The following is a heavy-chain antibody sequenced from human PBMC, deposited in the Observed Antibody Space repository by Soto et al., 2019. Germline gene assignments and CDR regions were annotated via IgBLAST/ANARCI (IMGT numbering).Heavy chain of an antibody. J-gene: IGHJ4*02. CDR1: GFTFSNYA. Sequence: EVQLLESGGGLLQPGGSLRLSCAASGFTFSNYAMSWVRQPPGKGLEWVSTISAGGGTTYYADSVKGRFAISRDNSKNTLYLQMNSLRADDTAAYYGAKRLDYSSSWYYLDYWGQGTLVTVSS. CDR2: ISAGGGTT. CDR3: AKRLDYSSSWYYLDY. V-gene: IGHV3-23*01. D-gene: IGHD6-13*01.